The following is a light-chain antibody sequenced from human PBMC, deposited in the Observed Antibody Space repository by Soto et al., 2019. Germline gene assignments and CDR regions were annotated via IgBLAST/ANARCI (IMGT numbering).Light chain of an antibody. Sequence: QSALTQPPSVSGAPGERVTISCTGSSSDIGAGYRVRWYQQVPGTAPKLLIYDNTSRPSGVSVRFSGSKSGTSASLAISGLQAEDEADYYCQSFDKYLSAVVFGGGTKLTVL. CDR2: DNT. CDR3: QSFDKYLSAVV. V-gene: IGLV1-40*01. CDR1: SSDIGAGYR. J-gene: IGLJ2*01.